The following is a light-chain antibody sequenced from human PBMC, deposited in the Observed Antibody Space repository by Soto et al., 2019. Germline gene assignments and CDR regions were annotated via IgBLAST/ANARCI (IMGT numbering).Light chain of an antibody. J-gene: IGKJ4*01. CDR1: QIITSY. CDR3: QQGDIWLT. CDR2: DAS. V-gene: IGKV3-11*01. Sequence: EIVLTQSPATLSLSPGERATLSCRASQIITSYLAWYQQRPGEAPRLLMHDASNRATSTPARFSGSGSGKDFTLIISVLEHEDVGIYYCQQGDIWLTFGGGTKVDI.